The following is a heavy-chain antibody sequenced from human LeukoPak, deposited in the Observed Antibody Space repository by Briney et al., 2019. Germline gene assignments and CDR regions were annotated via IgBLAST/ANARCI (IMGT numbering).Heavy chain of an antibody. CDR2: ISYDGSNK. D-gene: IGHD5-24*01. J-gene: IGHJ4*02. V-gene: IGHV3-30*03. CDR3: ARDRAVEMATAYFDY. Sequence: PGGSLRLSCAASGFTFSSYGMHWVRQAPGKGLEWVAVISYDGSNKYYADSVKGRFTISRDNSKNTLYLQMNSLRAEDTAVYYCARDRAVEMATAYFDYWGQGTLVTVSS. CDR1: GFTFSSYG.